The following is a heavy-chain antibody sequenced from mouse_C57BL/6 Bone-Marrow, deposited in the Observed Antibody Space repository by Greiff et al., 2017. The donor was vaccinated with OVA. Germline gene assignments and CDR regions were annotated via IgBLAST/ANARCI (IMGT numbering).Heavy chain of an antibody. CDR1: GFTFSDYG. V-gene: IGHV5-17*01. CDR2: ISSGRSTI. Sequence: DVQLVESGGGLVKPGGSLKLSCAASGFTFSDYGMHWVRQAPEKGLEWVAYISSGRSTIYYADTVKGRFTISRDNAKNTLFLLMTRLRSEDTAMYYCARGYGYDDYWGQGTTLTVSS. J-gene: IGHJ2*01. CDR3: ARGYGYDDY. D-gene: IGHD2-2*01.